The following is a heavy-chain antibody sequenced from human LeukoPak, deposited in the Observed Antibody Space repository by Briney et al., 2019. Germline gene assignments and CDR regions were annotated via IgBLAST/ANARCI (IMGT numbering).Heavy chain of an antibody. Sequence: GGSLRLPCAASGFTFSSYSMNWVRQAPGKGLEWVSYISSSSSTIYYADSVKGRFTISRDNAKNSLYLQMNSLRAEDTAVYYCARDGGGGPFDYWGQGTLVTVSS. CDR1: GFTFSSYS. D-gene: IGHD3-3*01. CDR3: ARDGGGGPFDY. J-gene: IGHJ4*02. CDR2: ISSSSSTI. V-gene: IGHV3-48*01.